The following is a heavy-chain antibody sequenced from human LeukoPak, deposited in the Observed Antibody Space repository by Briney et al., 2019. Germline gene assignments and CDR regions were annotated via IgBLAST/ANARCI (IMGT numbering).Heavy chain of an antibody. CDR1: GFRFKNYN. CDR2: ISSSSSYI. CDR3: AKGMTYYDFWSGHMDV. J-gene: IGHJ6*03. V-gene: IGHV3-21*04. D-gene: IGHD3-3*01. Sequence: GGSLRLSCAASGFRFKNYNMNWVRQAPGKGLDWVSSISSSSSYIHYADSVKGRFTIYRDNANNSLYLQMNSLRAEDTALYYCAKGMTYYDFWSGHMDVWGKGTTVTVSS.